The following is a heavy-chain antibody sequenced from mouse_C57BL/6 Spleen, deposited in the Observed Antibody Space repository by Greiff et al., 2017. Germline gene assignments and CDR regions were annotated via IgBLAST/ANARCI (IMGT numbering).Heavy chain of an antibody. CDR3: ARTGNPAWFAY. Sequence: QVQLQQPGAELVRPGSSVTLSCKASRYTFTSYWMHWVKQRPIQGLEWIGNIDPSDSETHYNQKFKDKATLTVNKSSSKAYMLISSQTSEDHAVYYCARTGNPAWFAYWGQGTLVTVSA. J-gene: IGHJ3*01. CDR2: IDPSDSET. V-gene: IGHV1-52*01. CDR1: RYTFTSYW.